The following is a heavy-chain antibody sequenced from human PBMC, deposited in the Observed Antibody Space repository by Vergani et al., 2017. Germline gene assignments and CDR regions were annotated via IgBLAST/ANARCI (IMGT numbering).Heavy chain of an antibody. D-gene: IGHD3-3*02. J-gene: IGHJ4*02. CDR2: IRWNSGSI. V-gene: IGHV3-9*01. Sequence: EVQLVESGGGLVQPGRSLRLSCAASGFTFDDYAMHWVRQAPGKGLEWVSGIRWNSGSIGYEDSVKGRFTISRDNAKNSLYLEMNSLRAEDTALYYCAKDIGIFNTIGLVDYWGQGTLVTVSS. CDR3: AKDIGIFNTIGLVDY. CDR1: GFTFDDYA.